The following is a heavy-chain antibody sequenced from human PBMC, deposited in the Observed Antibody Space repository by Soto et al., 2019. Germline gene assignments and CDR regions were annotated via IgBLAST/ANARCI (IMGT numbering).Heavy chain of an antibody. D-gene: IGHD6-6*01. CDR2: ISGSGGST. J-gene: IGHJ4*02. CDR1: GFTFSSYA. V-gene: IGHV3-23*01. Sequence: EVQLLESGGGLVQPGGSLRLSCAASGFTFSSYAMSWVRQAPGKGLEWVSAISGSGGSTYYADSVKGRFTISRDNSKNTLYLQMNSLRAEDTSVYYCATRIAARPPLFDYRGQGTMVTVSS. CDR3: ATRIAARPPLFDY.